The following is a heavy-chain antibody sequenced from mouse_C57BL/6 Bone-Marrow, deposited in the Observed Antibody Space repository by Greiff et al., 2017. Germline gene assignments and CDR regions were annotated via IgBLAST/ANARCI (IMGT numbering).Heavy chain of an antibody. CDR2: IWGVGST. CDR1: GFSLTSYG. J-gene: IGHJ4*01. CDR3: ASRGSSYDYYAMDY. V-gene: IGHV2-6*01. Sequence: VQLQQSGPGLVAPSQSLSITCTVSGFSLTSYGVDWVRQSPGKGLEWLGVIWGVGSTNYNSALKSRLSISKDNSKSQVFLKMNSLQTDDTAMYYCASRGSSYDYYAMDYWGQGTSVTVSS. D-gene: IGHD1-1*01.